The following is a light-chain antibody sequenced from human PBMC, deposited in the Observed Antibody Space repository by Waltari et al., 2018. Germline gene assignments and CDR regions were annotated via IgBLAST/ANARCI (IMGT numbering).Light chain of an antibody. CDR3: HQYSTNPKT. J-gene: IGKJ1*01. CDR2: WAS. V-gene: IGKV4-1*01. Sequence: DIVLIQSPDSLTVSLGERATISCRSSQSVLSISNNKNYLALYQQKPGQPPKLLIYWASTRGSGVADRFSGSGSGTEFTHSISSQQAEDVAVYYCHQYSTNPKTFGQGTKVEIK. CDR1: QSVLSISNNKNY.